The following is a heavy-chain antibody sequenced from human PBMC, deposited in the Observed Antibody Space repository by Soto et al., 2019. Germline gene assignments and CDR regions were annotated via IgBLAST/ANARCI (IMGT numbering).Heavy chain of an antibody. J-gene: IGHJ4*02. V-gene: IGHV1-18*01. CDR2: ISAYNGNT. CDR1: GYTFTTYG. D-gene: IGHD3-10*01. CDR3: ARFYASGSYPYDC. Sequence: SVKDSCKASGYTFTTYGISWVRQAPGQGLEWMGWISAYNGNTNYAQNLQGRVTMTTDTSTSTAYMELRSLRSDDTAVYYCARFYASGSYPYDCWGQGTLVTVSS.